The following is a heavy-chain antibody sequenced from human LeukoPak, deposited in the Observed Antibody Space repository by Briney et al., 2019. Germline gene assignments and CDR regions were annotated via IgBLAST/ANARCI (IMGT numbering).Heavy chain of an antibody. CDR1: GFSFSNYA. V-gene: IGHV3-23*01. J-gene: IGHJ4*02. CDR2: ISGSGGST. D-gene: IGHD6-13*01. CDR3: ARYIAAAGTWYYFDY. Sequence: PGGSLRLSCVPSGFSFSNYAMSWVRQAPGKGLEWVSSISGSGGSTHYADSVKGRFTISRDNAKNSLYLQMNSLRAEDTAVYYCARYIAAAGTWYYFDYWGQGTLVTVSS.